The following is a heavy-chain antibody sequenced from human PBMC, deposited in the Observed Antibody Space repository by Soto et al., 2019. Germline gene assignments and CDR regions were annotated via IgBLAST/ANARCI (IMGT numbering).Heavy chain of an antibody. CDR3: TTYLRTDPEASSPDY. Sequence: SETLSLTCTVSGGSISGSYWSWIRQTPGKVLEWVGYIHYSGSTNYNPSLKSRVTMSVDSAKKQFSLQLSSVTAADTAVYFCTTYLRTDPEASSPDYCAQGALVTVS. CDR1: GGSISGSY. V-gene: IGHV4-59*01. J-gene: IGHJ4*02. D-gene: IGHD1-1*01. CDR2: IHYSGST.